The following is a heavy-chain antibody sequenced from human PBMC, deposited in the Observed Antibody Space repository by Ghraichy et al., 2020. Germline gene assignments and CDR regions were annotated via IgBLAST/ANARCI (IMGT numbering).Heavy chain of an antibody. V-gene: IGHV3-7*01. CDR1: GFTFSSYW. CDR3: ARGSGYQDY. Sequence: LSLTCAASGFTFSSYWLTWVRQAPGKGLEWVANINQGGSERYYVDSVKGRFTISRDNAMNSLYLQMNSLRAEDTAVYYCARGSGYQDYWGQGALVTVSS. D-gene: IGHD3-3*01. CDR2: INQGGSER. J-gene: IGHJ4*02.